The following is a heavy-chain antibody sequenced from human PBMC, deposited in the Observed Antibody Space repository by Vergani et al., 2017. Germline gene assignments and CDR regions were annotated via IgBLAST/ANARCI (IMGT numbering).Heavy chain of an antibody. Sequence: QLQLQESGPGLVKPSETLSLIRTVFGGPISSSSYYWGWIRQPPGNGLDWIGSIYYCGSTYYNPSLKRRVTISVDTSKNKFSLKLSSVTAADTAVYYWARREYYYYGMDVWGQGTTVTVSS. CDR1: GGPISSSSYY. J-gene: IGHJ6*02. CDR2: IYYCGST. V-gene: IGHV4-39*01. CDR3: ARREYYYYGMDV.